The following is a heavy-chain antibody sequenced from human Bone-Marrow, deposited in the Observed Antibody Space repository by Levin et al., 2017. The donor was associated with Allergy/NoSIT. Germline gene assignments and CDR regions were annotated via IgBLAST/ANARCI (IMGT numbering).Heavy chain of an antibody. Sequence: PGGSLRLSCAASGFSFSDYGMHWVRQAPGKGLAWVAVISHDGSDKNYADSVKGRFTISRDNSKNTLYLQMDNLRPEDTALYYCVQDPARGVVPAVLLNSWGQGTLVTVSS. J-gene: IGHJ4*02. CDR1: GFSFSDYG. CDR2: ISHDGSDK. CDR3: VQDPARGVVPAVLLNS. V-gene: IGHV3-30*18. D-gene: IGHD2-15*01.